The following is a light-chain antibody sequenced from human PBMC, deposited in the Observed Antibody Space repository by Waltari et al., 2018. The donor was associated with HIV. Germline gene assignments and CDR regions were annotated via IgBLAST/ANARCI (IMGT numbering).Light chain of an antibody. CDR2: GAS. J-gene: IGKJ4*01. V-gene: IGKV3-20*01. CDR3: QQYGNSPLT. Sequence: EIVLTQSPGTLPLSPGERATLSCRASQSISSSDLAWYQQKPGQAPRLLIYGASSGATGIPDRFSGSGSGTDFTLTISRLEPEDFAVYYCQQYGNSPLTFGGGTKVEIK. CDR1: QSISSSD.